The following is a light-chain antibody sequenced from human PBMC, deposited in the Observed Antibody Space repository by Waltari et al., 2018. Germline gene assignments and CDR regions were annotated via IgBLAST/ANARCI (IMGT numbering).Light chain of an antibody. V-gene: IGLV3-27*01. J-gene: IGLJ2*01. CDR1: VLAKKY. CDR3: YSAADYNLV. CDR2: KDT. Sequence: SYELTQPSSVSVSPGQTANITCSGDVLAKKYTRWFQQKPGQAPVPVIFKDTERPSGIPERYSGSSSGTTVTLIISGAQVEDEADYFCYSAADYNLVFGGGTKLTVL.